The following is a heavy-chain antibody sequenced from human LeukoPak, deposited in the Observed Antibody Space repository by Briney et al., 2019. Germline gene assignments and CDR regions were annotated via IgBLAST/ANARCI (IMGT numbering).Heavy chain of an antibody. J-gene: IGHJ6*02. V-gene: IGHV3-30*18. CDR1: GFTFSSFG. CDR3: AKDVIAVAGTHRYYYYGMDV. CDR2: ISYDASNK. Sequence: GGSLRLSCAASGFTFSSFGMHWVRQAPGKGLEWVAVISYDASNKYYADSVKGRFTISRDNSKNTLYLQMNSLRAEDTAVYYCAKDVIAVAGTHRYYYYGMDVWGQGTTVTVSS. D-gene: IGHD6-19*01.